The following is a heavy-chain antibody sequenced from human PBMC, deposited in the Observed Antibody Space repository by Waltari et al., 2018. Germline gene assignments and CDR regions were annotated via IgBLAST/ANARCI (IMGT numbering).Heavy chain of an antibody. D-gene: IGHD5-12*01. V-gene: IGHV1-3*01. J-gene: IGHJ4*02. Sequence: QLQLVQSGAEVKMPGASAKFSCKASGYTFTIYAMHWVRTAPGHRLAWMGWINSGNGNTKYSQKFQGRVTITRDTSASTAYMELSRLRSEDTAVYYCARERLRLFLDYWGQGTLVTVSS. CDR2: INSGNGNT. CDR3: ARERLRLFLDY. CDR1: GYTFTIYA.